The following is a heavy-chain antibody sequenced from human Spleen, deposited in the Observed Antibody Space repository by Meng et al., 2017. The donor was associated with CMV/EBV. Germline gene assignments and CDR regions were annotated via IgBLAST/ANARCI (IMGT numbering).Heavy chain of an antibody. D-gene: IGHD6-13*01. CDR3: ARDRDSSSWPNWFDP. CDR2: ISAYNGNT. CDR1: GYTFTSYG. J-gene: IGHJ5*02. Sequence: SGYTFTSYGISWVRQAPGQGLEWMGWISAYNGNTNYAQKLQGRVTMTTDTSTSTAYMELRSLRSEDTAVYYCARDRDSSSWPNWFDPWGQGTLVTVSS. V-gene: IGHV1-18*01.